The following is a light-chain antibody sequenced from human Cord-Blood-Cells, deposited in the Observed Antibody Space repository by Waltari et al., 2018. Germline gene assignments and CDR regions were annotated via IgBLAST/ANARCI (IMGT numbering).Light chain of an antibody. CDR2: DVS. V-gene: IGLV2-14*01. CDR3: SSYTSSSTYV. Sequence: QSALTQPASVSGSPGQSITISCTGTSSDVGGYNSFSWYQQHPGKAPKLRIYDVSNRPSGVSNRFSGSKSGNTASLTISGLQAEDEADYYCSSYTSSSTYVFGTGTKVTVL. J-gene: IGLJ1*01. CDR1: SSDVGGYNS.